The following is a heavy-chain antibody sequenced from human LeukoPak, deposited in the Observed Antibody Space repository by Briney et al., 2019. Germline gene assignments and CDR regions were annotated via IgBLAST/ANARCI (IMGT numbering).Heavy chain of an antibody. D-gene: IGHD6-19*01. J-gene: IGHJ4*02. CDR3: ARVGRDGYSSGWPDY. V-gene: IGHV3-7*01. CDR2: INQDGSEK. CDR1: GFIFSSYW. Sequence: GGSLRPSCAASGFIFSSYWMGWVRQAPGKGLEWVANINQDGSEKHFVDSVKGRFTISRDNAKNSLYLQMNSLRAEDTAVYYCARVGRDGYSSGWPDYWGQGTLVTVSS.